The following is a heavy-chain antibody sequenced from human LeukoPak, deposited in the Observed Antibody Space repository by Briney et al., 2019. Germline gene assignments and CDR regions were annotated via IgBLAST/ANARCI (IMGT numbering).Heavy chain of an antibody. Sequence: ASVKVSCKASGYTCTGYYMHWVRQAPGQGLEWMGRINPNSGGTNYAQKFQGRVTMTRDTSISTAYMELSRLRSDDTALYYCARDYASIYYDSSGHRDYWGQGTLVTVSS. CDR1: GYTCTGYY. D-gene: IGHD3-22*01. CDR3: ARDYASIYYDSSGHRDY. V-gene: IGHV1-2*06. J-gene: IGHJ4*02. CDR2: INPNSGGT.